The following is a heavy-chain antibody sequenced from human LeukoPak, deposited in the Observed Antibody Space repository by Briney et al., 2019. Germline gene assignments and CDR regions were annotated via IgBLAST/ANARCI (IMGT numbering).Heavy chain of an antibody. CDR1: GVSISLFY. Sequence: SDTLSLTCTTSGVSISLFYWRWGRHPPREGLEWIGNIYSGVPTYFNPSLKSRVIISVDTSKNQFSLNLTSVTAADTAMYYCVQTTGWPGFDYWGQGILVTVSS. CDR2: IYSGVPT. D-gene: IGHD1-1*01. CDR3: VQTTGWPGFDY. J-gene: IGHJ4*02. V-gene: IGHV4-4*09.